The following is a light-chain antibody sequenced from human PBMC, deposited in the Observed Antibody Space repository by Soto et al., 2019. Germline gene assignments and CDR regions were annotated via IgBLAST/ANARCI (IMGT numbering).Light chain of an antibody. Sequence: QSVLTQPPSASGTPGQRVTISCSGSSSNIGSSYVYWYQQVPGTAPKLLIYRNNQRPSGVPDRFSGSKSGTSASLAISGLRSEDEADYYCAAWDDSLSGPGFGGGTQLTVL. V-gene: IGLV1-47*01. CDR3: AAWDDSLSGPG. CDR2: RNN. CDR1: SSNIGSSY. J-gene: IGLJ2*01.